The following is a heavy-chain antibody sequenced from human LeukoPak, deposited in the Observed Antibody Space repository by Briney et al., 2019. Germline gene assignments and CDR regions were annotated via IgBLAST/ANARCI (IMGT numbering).Heavy chain of an antibody. CDR2: INHSGST. V-gene: IGHV4-34*01. CDR3: ATTPYYYDSSGYRGFSV. D-gene: IGHD3-22*01. Sequence: PSETLSLTCAVYGGSFSGYYWSWIRQPPGKGLEWIGEINHSGSTNYNPSLKSRVTISVDTSKNQFSLKLSSVTAADTAVYYCATTPYYYDSSGYRGFSVWGQGTLVTVSS. CDR1: GGSFSGYY. J-gene: IGHJ4*02.